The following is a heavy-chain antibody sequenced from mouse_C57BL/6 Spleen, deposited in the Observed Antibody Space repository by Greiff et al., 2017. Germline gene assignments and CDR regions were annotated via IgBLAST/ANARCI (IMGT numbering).Heavy chain of an antibody. V-gene: IGHV1-76*01. CDR2: IYPGSGNT. CDR3: AMGLLLRSIDY. Sequence: QVQLQQSGAELVRPGASVKLSCKASGYTFTDYYINWVQQRPGQGLEWIARIYPGSGNTYYNEKFKGKATLTAEKSSSTAYMQLSSLTSEDSAVYFCAMGLLLRSIDYWGQGTTLTVSS. CDR1: GYTFTDYY. J-gene: IGHJ2*01. D-gene: IGHD1-1*01.